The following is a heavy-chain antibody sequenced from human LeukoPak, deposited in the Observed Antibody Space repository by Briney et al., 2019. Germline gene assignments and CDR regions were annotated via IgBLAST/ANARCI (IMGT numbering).Heavy chain of an antibody. J-gene: IGHJ6*02. CDR1: GYIFTGYY. CDR3: ARDLGKGDSGYDFLVLARSDYYYYYYGMDV. CDR2: LNSNTGGT. D-gene: IGHD5-12*01. V-gene: IGHV1-2*02. Sequence: GSSVKVSCKASGYIFTGYYMHWVRQAPGQGLEWMGWLNSNTGGTNYAQKLQGRVTMTTDTSTSTAYMELRSLRSDDTAVYYCARDLGKGDSGYDFLVLARSDYYYYYYGMDVWGQGTTVTVSS.